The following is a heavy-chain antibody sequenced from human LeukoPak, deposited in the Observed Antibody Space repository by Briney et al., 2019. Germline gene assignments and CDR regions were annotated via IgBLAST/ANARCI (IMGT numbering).Heavy chain of an antibody. Sequence: SETLSLTCAFSGYFISSGYYWGWIRQPPGKGLEWIGSIYHSGSTYYNPSLKSRDTISVDTSKNQFSLKLSSVTAADTAVYYCARTPTTVVTYYFDYWGQGTLVTVSS. CDR2: IYHSGST. CDR3: ARTPTTVVTYYFDY. D-gene: IGHD4-23*01. V-gene: IGHV4-38-2*01. J-gene: IGHJ4*02. CDR1: GYFISSGYY.